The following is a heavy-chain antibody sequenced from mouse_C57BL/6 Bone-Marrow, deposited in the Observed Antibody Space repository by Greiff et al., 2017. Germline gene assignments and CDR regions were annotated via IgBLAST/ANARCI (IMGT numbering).Heavy chain of an antibody. V-gene: IGHV1-81*01. J-gene: IGHJ2*01. CDR1: GYTFTSSG. CDR2: LSPRSGNT. CDR3: ARSDGYYGD. Sequence: QVQLQQSGAELARPGASVQLSCKASGYTFTSSGISWVKQRTGQGLEWIGELSPRSGNTYSNEKFKGKATLTADKSSITAYMERRSLTSEDFAVDFCARSDGYYGDWGQGTTLTVSA. D-gene: IGHD2-3*01.